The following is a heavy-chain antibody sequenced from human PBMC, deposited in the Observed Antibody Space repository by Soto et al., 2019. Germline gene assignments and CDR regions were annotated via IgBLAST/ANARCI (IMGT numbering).Heavy chain of an antibody. Sequence: QVQLRESGPGLVKPSQTLSLACTVSGGSISSGGYYWSWIRQHPGKGLEWIGHISYSGSAFYNPSLKSRVSISVDTSKNQLSLKLNSVTAADTAVYYCARAPYSSGWSDYWGQGTLVIVSS. CDR3: ARAPYSSGWSDY. CDR2: ISYSGSA. V-gene: IGHV4-31*03. CDR1: GGSISSGGYY. D-gene: IGHD6-19*01. J-gene: IGHJ4*02.